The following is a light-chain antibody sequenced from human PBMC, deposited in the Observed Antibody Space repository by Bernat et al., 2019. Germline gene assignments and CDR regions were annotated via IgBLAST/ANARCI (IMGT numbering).Light chain of an antibody. J-gene: IGKJ5*01. Sequence: EIVLTQSPGTLSLSPGERATLSCRASQSVTNYLAWYQQKPGQAPRLLVYVLSNRATGIPDRFSGSGSGTDFTLTISRLAPEDFAVYYCQHYGSSPPITFGQGTRLEI. V-gene: IGKV3-20*01. CDR2: VLS. CDR3: QHYGSSPPIT. CDR1: QSVTNY.